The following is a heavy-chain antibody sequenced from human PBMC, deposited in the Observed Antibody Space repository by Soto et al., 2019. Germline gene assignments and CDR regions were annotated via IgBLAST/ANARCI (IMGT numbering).Heavy chain of an antibody. CDR1: GYTFTSYG. CDR2: ISAYNGNT. J-gene: IGHJ6*02. V-gene: IGHV1-18*01. D-gene: IGHD2-2*01. Sequence: VASVKVSCKASGYTFTSYGISWVRQAPGQGLEWMGWISAYNGNTNYAQKLQGRVTMTTDTSTSTAYMELRGLRSDDTAVYYCARLYCISTSCYLGMDVWGQGTTVTVSS. CDR3: ARLYCISTSCYLGMDV.